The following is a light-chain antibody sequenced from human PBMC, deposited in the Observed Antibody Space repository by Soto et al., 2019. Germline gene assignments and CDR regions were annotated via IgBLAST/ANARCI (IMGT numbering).Light chain of an antibody. J-gene: IGLJ2*01. V-gene: IGLV2-8*01. CDR2: EVT. Sequence: QSALTQPPSATGSPGQSVTNSCTGTSSDVGGYKYVSWYQHHPGKAPKVVIYEVTKRPSGVPDRFSGSQSGNTASLTVSGLQAEDEADYYCSSYGGTNNVVFGGGTKLTVL. CDR1: SSDVGGYKY. CDR3: SSYGGTNNVV.